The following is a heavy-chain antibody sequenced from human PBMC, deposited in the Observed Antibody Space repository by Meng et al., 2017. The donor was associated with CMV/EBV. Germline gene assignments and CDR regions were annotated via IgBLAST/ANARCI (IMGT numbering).Heavy chain of an antibody. CDR3: ARDLIAVRPGWFDP. Sequence: KASGYTVTTYGISWVRQAPGQGLEWVGWISAYNGNTNYAQRIQGRVTMTTDTSRSTAYMELRSLRYDDTAVYYCARDLIAVRPGWFDPWGQGTLVTVSS. D-gene: IGHD6-6*01. V-gene: IGHV1-18*01. CDR2: ISAYNGNT. CDR1: GYTVTTYG. J-gene: IGHJ5*02.